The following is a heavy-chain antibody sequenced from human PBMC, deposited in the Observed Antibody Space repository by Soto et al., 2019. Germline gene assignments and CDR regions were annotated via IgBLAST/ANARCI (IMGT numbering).Heavy chain of an antibody. J-gene: IGHJ3*01. CDR1: RGYINTYF. V-gene: IGHV4-59*08. Sequence: QVQLQESGPGLVKPSETLSLTCSLSRGYINTYFWSWIRQPPGKGLEFIGHIHYTGNTISGPSFSSRVSMSIDTSTNQFSLNLTSVTAADTAVYYCARRAVAVYSFDVWGRGATVTVSS. CDR2: IHYTGNT. D-gene: IGHD6-19*01. CDR3: ARRAVAVYSFDV.